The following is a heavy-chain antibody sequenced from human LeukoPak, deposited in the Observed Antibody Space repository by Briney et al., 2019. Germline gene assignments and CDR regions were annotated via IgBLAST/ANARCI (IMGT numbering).Heavy chain of an antibody. Sequence: ASVKVSCKASGYTFTGYYMHWVRQAPGQGLEWMGWINPNSGGTNYAQKFQGRVTLTRDTSISTAYMELGRLMSDDTAVYYCARDLFLAAAEREGDDYWGQGTLVTVSS. CDR2: INPNSGGT. J-gene: IGHJ4*02. CDR1: GYTFTGYY. V-gene: IGHV1-2*02. CDR3: ARDLFLAAAEREGDDY. D-gene: IGHD6-13*01.